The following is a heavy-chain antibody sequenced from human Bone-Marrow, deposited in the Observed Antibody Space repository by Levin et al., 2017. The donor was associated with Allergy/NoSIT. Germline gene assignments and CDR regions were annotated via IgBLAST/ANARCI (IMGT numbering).Heavy chain of an antibody. CDR3: ASLGGMTTVTRKQDYYYDGMDV. CDR1: GYTFTSYG. J-gene: IGHJ6*02. CDR2: ISAYNGNT. Sequence: GESLKISCKASGYTFTSYGISWVRQAPGQGLEWMGWISAYNGNTNYAQKLQGRVTMTTDTSTSTAYMELRSLRSDDTAVYYCASLGGMTTVTRKQDYYYDGMDVWGQGTTVTVSS. V-gene: IGHV1-18*01. D-gene: IGHD4-17*01.